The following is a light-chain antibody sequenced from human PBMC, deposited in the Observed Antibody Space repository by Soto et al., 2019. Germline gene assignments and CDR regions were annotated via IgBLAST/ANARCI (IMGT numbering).Light chain of an antibody. J-gene: IGKJ4*01. CDR1: QSLSGN. V-gene: IGKV3-15*01. CDR2: GAS. Sequence: EIVMTQSPATLSASPGERTTLSCRASQSLSGNLAWYQQKPGQGPRLLIYGASTRTTGIPARFSGSGSGTEFTLTISSLQSEDFAVYYCQQYNNWPLTFGGATKVEIK. CDR3: QQYNNWPLT.